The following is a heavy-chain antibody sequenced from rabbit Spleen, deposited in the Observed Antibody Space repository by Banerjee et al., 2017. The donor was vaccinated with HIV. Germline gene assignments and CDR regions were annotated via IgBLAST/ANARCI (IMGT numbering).Heavy chain of an antibody. CDR3: ARVGGVGVYGYATL. Sequence: LEESGGGLVKPGGTLTLTCTVSGFSFSNNWICWVRQAPGKGLEWIACIDTSDGDTDYANWPKGRFTISKASSTTVTLQMTSLTAADTATYFCARVGGVGVYGYATLWGQGTLVTVS. D-gene: IGHD6-1*01. CDR1: GFSFSNNW. V-gene: IGHV1S45*01. J-gene: IGHJ3*01. CDR2: IDTSDGDT.